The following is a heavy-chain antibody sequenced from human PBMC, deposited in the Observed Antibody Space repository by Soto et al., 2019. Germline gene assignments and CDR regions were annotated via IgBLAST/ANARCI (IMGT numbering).Heavy chain of an antibody. Sequence: QVKLVQSGAEEKKPGASVKVSCKASGYTFTSYAMHWVRQAPGQRLEWMGWINAGNGNTKYSQKFQGRVTITRDTSARTAYRERSSLRSNDTAVYYCASSAGGYWNYWYWFDPWGQGTLFTVSS. D-gene: IGHD1-7*01. CDR1: GYTFTSYA. V-gene: IGHV1-3*05. CDR3: ASSAGGYWNYWYWFDP. CDR2: INAGNGNT. J-gene: IGHJ5*02.